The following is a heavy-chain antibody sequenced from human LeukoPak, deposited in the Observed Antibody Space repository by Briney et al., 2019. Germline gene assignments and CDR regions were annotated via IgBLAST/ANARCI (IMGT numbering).Heavy chain of an antibody. CDR1: GGSFSGYY. V-gene: IGHV4-34*01. CDR3: AREDYYDSSGYSNFDY. J-gene: IGHJ4*02. CDR2: INHSGST. Sequence: PSETLSLTCAVYGGSFSGYYWSWIRQPPGKGLEWIGEINHSGSTNYNPSLKSRVTISVDTSKNQFSLKLSSVTAADTAVYYCAREDYYDSSGYSNFDYWGQGTLATVSS. D-gene: IGHD3-22*01.